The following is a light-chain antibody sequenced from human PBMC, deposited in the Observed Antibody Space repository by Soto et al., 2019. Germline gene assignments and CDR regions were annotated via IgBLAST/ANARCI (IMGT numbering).Light chain of an antibody. CDR2: GAS. Sequence: EIVMTQSPATLSVSPGERATLSCRASQSVSSNFAWYQQKPGQAPRLLIYGASTRATGIPARFSGSGSGTEFTLTISSLQSEDFAVYYCQQYNNWPALYTFGQGNKLEIK. J-gene: IGKJ2*01. V-gene: IGKV3-15*01. CDR1: QSVSSN. CDR3: QQYNNWPALYT.